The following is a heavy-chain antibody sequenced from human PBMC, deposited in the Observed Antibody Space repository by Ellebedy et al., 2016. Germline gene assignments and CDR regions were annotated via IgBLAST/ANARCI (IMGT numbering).Heavy chain of an antibody. CDR1: GGSINSGAYY. CDR3: ARHVHVDANVRRASGWFDP. V-gene: IGHV4-39*01. D-gene: IGHD3-10*01. CDR2: ISYSGIT. Sequence: SETLSLTXTVSGGSINSGAYYWSWIRQPPGGGLEWIGNISYSGITYYNPSLKSRVTISIDTSKNQFSLKLTSVTAADTAIYYCARHVHVDANVRRASGWFDPWGQGTLAIVSS. J-gene: IGHJ5*02.